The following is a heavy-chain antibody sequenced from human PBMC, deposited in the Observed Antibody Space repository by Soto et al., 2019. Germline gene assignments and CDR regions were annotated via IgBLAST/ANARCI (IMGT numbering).Heavy chain of an antibody. Sequence: SETLSLTCTVSGGSVSSGSYYWSWIRQPPGKGLEWIGYIYYSGSTNYNPSLKSRVTISVDTSKNQFSLKLSSVTAADTAVYYCARDASPKASFLDYWGQGTLVTVSS. CDR3: ARDASPKASFLDY. CDR1: GGSVSSGSYY. CDR2: IYYSGST. D-gene: IGHD2-2*01. J-gene: IGHJ4*02. V-gene: IGHV4-61*01.